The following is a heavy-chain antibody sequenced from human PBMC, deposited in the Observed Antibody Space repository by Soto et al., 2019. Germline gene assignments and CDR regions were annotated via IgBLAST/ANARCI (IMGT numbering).Heavy chain of an antibody. V-gene: IGHV4-30-4*01. J-gene: IGHJ4*02. CDR1: GGSISSGDYY. D-gene: IGHD6-13*01. CDR2: IYYSGST. Sequence: PSETLSLTCTVSGGSISSGDYYWSWIRQPPGKGLEWIGYIYYSGSTYYNPSLKSRVTISVDTSKNQFSLKLSSVTAADTAVYYCARDLAAAGTPLFDFWGQGTLVTVSS. CDR3: ARDLAAAGTPLFDF.